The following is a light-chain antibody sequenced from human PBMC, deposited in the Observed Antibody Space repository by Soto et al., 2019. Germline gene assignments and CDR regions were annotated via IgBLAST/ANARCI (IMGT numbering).Light chain of an antibody. Sequence: QSVLTQPPSASGNPGQRVTISCSGSSSNIGSSTVTWYQQLPGTAPKLFIYSNNQRPSGVPDRFSGSKSGTSASLAISGLQSEDEADYYCAAWDDSLNGPVFGGGTKLTVL. CDR1: SSNIGSST. CDR2: SNN. J-gene: IGLJ2*01. V-gene: IGLV1-44*01. CDR3: AAWDDSLNGPV.